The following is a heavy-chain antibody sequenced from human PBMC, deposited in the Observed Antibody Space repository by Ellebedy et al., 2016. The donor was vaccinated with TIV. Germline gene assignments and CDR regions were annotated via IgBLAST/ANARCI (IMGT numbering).Heavy chain of an antibody. V-gene: IGHV3-23*01. J-gene: IGHJ1*01. D-gene: IGHD2-15*01. CDR3: AKGSHRSGGYFQH. CDR1: GFTFDDYT. CDR2: IRGSGGST. Sequence: PGGSLRLSCAASGFTFDDYTIHWVRQAPGKGLEWVSAIRGSGGSTYYADSVKGRFTISRDNSKNTLYLQMNSLRAEDTAVYYCAKGSHRSGGYFQHWGQGTLVTVSS.